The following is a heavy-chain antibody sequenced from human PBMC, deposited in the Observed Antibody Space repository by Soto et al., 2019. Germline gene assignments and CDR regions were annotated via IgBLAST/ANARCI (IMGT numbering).Heavy chain of an antibody. Sequence: SETLCLTCIVSGDSVTSGSYYWTWLRQPPGKGLEWIGYISYTGRTKYNPSLQSRVTISVDTSKNDFSLNLSSVTAADTALYFCAREWGLLPYYVMNVWGHGTAVT. J-gene: IGHJ6*02. V-gene: IGHV4-61*03. CDR3: AREWGLLPYYVMNV. CDR2: ISYTGRT. D-gene: IGHD7-27*01. CDR1: GDSVTSGSYY.